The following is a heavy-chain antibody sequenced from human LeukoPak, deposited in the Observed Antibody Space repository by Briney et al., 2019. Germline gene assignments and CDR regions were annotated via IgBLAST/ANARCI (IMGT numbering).Heavy chain of an antibody. CDR1: GYTFTSYA. V-gene: IGHV1-3*01. CDR3: ARDPPGSSLDY. Sequence: ASVKVSCKASGYTFTSYAMHWVRQAPGQRLEWMGWINGGNGNTKYSQKFQGRVTITRDTSASTAHMELSSLRSEDTAVYYCARDPPGSSLDYWGQGTLVTVSS. J-gene: IGHJ4*02. D-gene: IGHD3-10*01. CDR2: INGGNGNT.